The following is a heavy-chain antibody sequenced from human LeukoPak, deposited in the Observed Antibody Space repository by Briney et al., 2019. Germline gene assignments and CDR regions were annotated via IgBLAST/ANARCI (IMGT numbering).Heavy chain of an antibody. J-gene: IGHJ4*02. CDR1: GGSFSGYY. D-gene: IGHD4-17*01. CDR2: INHSGST. V-gene: IGHV4-34*01. Sequence: SETLSLTCAVYGGSFSGYYWSWIRQPPGKGLEWIGEINHSGSTNYNPSLKSRVTISVDTSKNQFSLKPSSVTAVDTAVYYCARGLYGDYYFDYWGQGTLVTVSS. CDR3: ARGLYGDYYFDY.